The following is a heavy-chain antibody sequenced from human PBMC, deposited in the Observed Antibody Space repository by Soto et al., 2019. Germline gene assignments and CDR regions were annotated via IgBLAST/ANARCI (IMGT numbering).Heavy chain of an antibody. CDR1: GYTFSSYA. CDR3: ARHDCISSSCYYYYYYGMDV. Sequence: KTGASVKVSCKASGYTFSSYAISWVRQAPGQGLEWMGGIIPIFDTANYAQKFQGRVTITADESTSTAYMELSSLRSEDTAVYYCARHDCISSSCYYYYYYGMDVWGQGTTVTVSS. D-gene: IGHD2-2*01. J-gene: IGHJ6*02. V-gene: IGHV1-69*13. CDR2: IIPIFDTA.